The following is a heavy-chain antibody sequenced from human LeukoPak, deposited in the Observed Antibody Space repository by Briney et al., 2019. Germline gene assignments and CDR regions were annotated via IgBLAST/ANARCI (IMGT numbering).Heavy chain of an antibody. Sequence: SVKISCKASGYTFTGYYMHWVRQAPGQGLEWMGGIIPIFGTANYAQKFQGRVTITADESTSTAYMELSSLRSEDTAVYYCARAFINYDILTGYYYWGQGTLVTVSS. CDR3: ARAFINYDILTGYYY. V-gene: IGHV1-69*13. J-gene: IGHJ4*02. D-gene: IGHD3-9*01. CDR2: IIPIFGTA. CDR1: GYTFTGYY.